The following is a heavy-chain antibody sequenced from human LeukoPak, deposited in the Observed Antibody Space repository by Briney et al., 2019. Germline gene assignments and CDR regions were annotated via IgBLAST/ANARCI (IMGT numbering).Heavy chain of an antibody. CDR1: GYSFTRYW. J-gene: IGHJ4*02. V-gene: IGHV5-51*01. CDR2: ISPGDSDT. Sequence: GESLKISCKDSGYSFTRYWIGWVRQMPGKGLEWMGIISPGDSDTRYSPSFQGQVTISADKSISTAYLQWSSLKASDTAMYYCARVGPHYYDSSGPFDYWGQGTLVTVSS. D-gene: IGHD3-22*01. CDR3: ARVGPHYYDSSGPFDY.